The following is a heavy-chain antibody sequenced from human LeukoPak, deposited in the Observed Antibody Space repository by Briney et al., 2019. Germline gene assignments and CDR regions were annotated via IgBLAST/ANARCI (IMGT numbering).Heavy chain of an antibody. CDR3: ARTQRYFDRSGPIDY. CDR1: GVSMSSFY. CDR2: LSYSGST. J-gene: IGHJ4*02. V-gene: IGHV4-59*12. D-gene: IGHD3-22*01. Sequence: SETLSLTCTVSGVSMSSFYWSWIRQPPGKGLEWIGYLSYSGSTDYNPSLKSRVTISVDTSKNQFSLKLSSVTAADTAVYYCARTQRYFDRSGPIDYWGQGTPVTVSS.